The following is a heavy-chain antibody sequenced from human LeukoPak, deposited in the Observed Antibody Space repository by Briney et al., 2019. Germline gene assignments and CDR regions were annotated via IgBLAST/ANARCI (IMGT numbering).Heavy chain of an antibody. J-gene: IGHJ4*02. V-gene: IGHV4-59*08. CDR2: IYYTGST. Sequence: SETLSLTCTISGGSVSDYYWSWIRQSPGKGLEWIGYIYYTGSTTYNPSLKSRVTISADTSKNQFSLKLSSVTAADTAVYYCASLLSFDSSAFYPFDYWGQGALVTVSS. D-gene: IGHD3-22*01. CDR1: GGSVSDYY. CDR3: ASLLSFDSSAFYPFDY.